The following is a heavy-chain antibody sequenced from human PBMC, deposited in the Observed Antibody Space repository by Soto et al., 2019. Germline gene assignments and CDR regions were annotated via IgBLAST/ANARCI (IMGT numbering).Heavy chain of an antibody. CDR2: ISATGATT. Sequence: EVQLLESGGDLVQPGGSLRLSCAASGFTFSSFAMSWFGQAPGKGLEWASSISATGATTYYADSVKGRFTISRDNSKNTLYLQMNSLRAEDTAVYYCAKDDSARIIGQLGNWGQGTLVTVSS. CDR3: AKDDSARIIGQLGN. V-gene: IGHV3-23*01. CDR1: GFTFSSFA. J-gene: IGHJ4*02. D-gene: IGHD2-15*01.